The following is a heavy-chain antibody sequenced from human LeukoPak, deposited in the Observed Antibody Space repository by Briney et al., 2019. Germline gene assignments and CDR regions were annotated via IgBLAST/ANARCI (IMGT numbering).Heavy chain of an antibody. CDR2: ISGSGGST. D-gene: IGHD1-26*01. V-gene: IGHV3-23*01. CDR3: AKEPRPNIVGATTFDP. J-gene: IGHJ5*02. Sequence: GGSLRLSXAASGFTFSSYAMSWVRQAPGKGLEWVSAISGSGGSTYYADSVKGRFTISRDNSKNTLYLQMNSLRAEDTAVYYRAKEPRPNIVGATTFDPWGQGTLVTVSS. CDR1: GFTFSSYA.